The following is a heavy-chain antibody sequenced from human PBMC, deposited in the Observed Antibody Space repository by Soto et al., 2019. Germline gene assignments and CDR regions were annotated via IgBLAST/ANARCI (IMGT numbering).Heavy chain of an antibody. CDR1: GFTFSSYG. Sequence: QVQLVESGGGVVQPGRSLRLSCAASGFTFSSYGMHWVRQAPGKGLEWVAVISYDGSNKYYADSVKGRFTISRDNSKNTLYLQMNSLRAEDTAVYYCAKGDVWFGELSKTSYYYYGMDVWGQGTTVTVSS. J-gene: IGHJ6*02. V-gene: IGHV3-30*18. CDR2: ISYDGSNK. D-gene: IGHD3-10*01. CDR3: AKGDVWFGELSKTSYYYYGMDV.